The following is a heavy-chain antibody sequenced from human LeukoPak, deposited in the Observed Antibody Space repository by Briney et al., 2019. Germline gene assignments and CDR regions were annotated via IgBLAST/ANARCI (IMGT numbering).Heavy chain of an antibody. CDR3: ARMILLLGDVLTVPPRGFDY. V-gene: IGHV1-18*01. Sequence: ASVKVSCKASGYTFTTYGISWVRQAPGQGLEWLGRISVYNGNTNYAQKLQGRVTMTTDTSTSTAYMELRSLRYDATAVYYCARMILLLGDVLTVPPRGFDYWGQGTLVTVSS. J-gene: IGHJ4*02. CDR2: ISVYNGNT. CDR1: GYTFTTYG. D-gene: IGHD3-9*01.